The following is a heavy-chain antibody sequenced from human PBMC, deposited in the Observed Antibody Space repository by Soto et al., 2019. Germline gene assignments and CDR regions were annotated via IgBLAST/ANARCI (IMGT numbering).Heavy chain of an antibody. Sequence: GGSLRLSCAASGFTFSSYGMSGVRQAPGKGLEWVANIKQDGSEKYYVDSVKGRFTISRDNAKNSLYLQMNSLRAEDTAVYYCARVPQLVNFDYWGQGTLVTVSS. CDR2: IKQDGSEK. V-gene: IGHV3-7*03. J-gene: IGHJ4*02. D-gene: IGHD6-13*01. CDR3: ARVPQLVNFDY. CDR1: GFTFSSYG.